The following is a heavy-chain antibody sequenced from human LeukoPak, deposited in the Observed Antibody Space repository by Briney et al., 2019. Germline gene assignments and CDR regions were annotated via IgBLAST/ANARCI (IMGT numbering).Heavy chain of an antibody. CDR2: INAGNGNT. CDR1: GYTFTGYA. J-gene: IGHJ4*02. Sequence: ASVKVSCKASGYTFTGYAMHWVRQAPGQRLEWMGWINAGNGNTKYSQKFQGRVTITRDTSASTAYMELSSLRSEDTAVYYCARVRLLGDFDYWGQGTLVTVSS. CDR3: ARVRLLGDFDY. V-gene: IGHV1-3*01. D-gene: IGHD2-21*01.